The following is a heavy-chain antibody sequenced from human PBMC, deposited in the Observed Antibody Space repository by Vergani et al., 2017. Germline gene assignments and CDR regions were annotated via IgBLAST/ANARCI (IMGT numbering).Heavy chain of an antibody. CDR1: GYSFTSYW. Sequence: EVQLVQSGAEVKKPGESLKISCKGSGYSFTSYWIGWVRQMPGKGLEWMGRLDPSDSYTNYSPSFQGHVTISADKSISTAYLQWSSLKASDTAMYYCASQTYYYDSSGDDYWGQGTLVTVSS. CDR3: ASQTYYYDSSGDDY. V-gene: IGHV5-10-1*01. D-gene: IGHD3-22*01. J-gene: IGHJ4*02. CDR2: LDPSDSYT.